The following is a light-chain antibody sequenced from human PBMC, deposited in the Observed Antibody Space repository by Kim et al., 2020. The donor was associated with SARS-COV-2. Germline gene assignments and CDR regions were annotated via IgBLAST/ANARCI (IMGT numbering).Light chain of an antibody. CDR2: DNN. J-gene: IGLJ3*02. CDR3: GTWDHSLSGRV. Sequence: RKAPISCSASESSSADKYVSWYQHVPGTAPKRLIYDNNNRPSGIPDRFSGSKSGTSATLDITGLQTGDEADYYCGTWDHSLSGRVFGGGTKVTVL. V-gene: IGLV1-51*01. CDR1: ESSSADKY.